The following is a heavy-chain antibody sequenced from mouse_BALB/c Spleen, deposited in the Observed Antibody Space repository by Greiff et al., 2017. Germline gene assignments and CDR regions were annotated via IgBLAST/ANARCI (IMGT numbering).Heavy chain of an antibody. CDR1: GYSITSGYY. CDR2: ISYDGSN. Sequence: EVQLVESGPGLVKPSQSLSLTCSVTGYSITSGYYWNWIRQFPGNKLEWMGYISYDGSNNYNPSLKNRISITRDTSKNQFFLKLNSVTTEDTATYYCAGNIYYGYGDYWGQGTTLTVSS. CDR3: AGNIYYGYGDY. J-gene: IGHJ2*01. V-gene: IGHV3-6*02. D-gene: IGHD2-2*01.